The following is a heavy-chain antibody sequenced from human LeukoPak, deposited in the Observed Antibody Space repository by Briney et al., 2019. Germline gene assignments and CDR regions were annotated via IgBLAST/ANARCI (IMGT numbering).Heavy chain of an antibody. CDR2: ISGSGGST. CDR1: GFTSSTYA. Sequence: GGSLRLSRTASGFTSSTYAMSWVRQAPGEGLEWVSGISGSGGSTYYTDSVKGRFTISRDNSKNTLHLQMSSLRAEDTALYYCVKDRCDRTTCPEVWGQGTLVTVSS. D-gene: IGHD2-2*01. J-gene: IGHJ4*02. CDR3: VKDRCDRTTCPEV. V-gene: IGHV3-23*01.